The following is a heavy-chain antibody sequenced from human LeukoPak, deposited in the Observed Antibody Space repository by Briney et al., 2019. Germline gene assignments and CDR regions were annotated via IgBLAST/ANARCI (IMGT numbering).Heavy chain of an antibody. Sequence: AAVKVSCKVSGYTLTELSMHWVRQAPGKGLEWMGGFDAEDCETIYAQKFHGRVTMTEDTSTDTAYMEPRSLRSEDPAVYYCATGTGWRSFDYWGQGTLVTVSS. CDR1: GYTLTELS. J-gene: IGHJ4*02. D-gene: IGHD6-19*01. CDR3: ATGTGWRSFDY. CDR2: FDAEDCET. V-gene: IGHV1-24*01.